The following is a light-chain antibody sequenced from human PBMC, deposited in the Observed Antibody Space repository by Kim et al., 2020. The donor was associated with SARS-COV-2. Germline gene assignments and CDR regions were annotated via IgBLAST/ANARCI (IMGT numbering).Light chain of an antibody. CDR3: AAWDNSLNGHV. CDR2: RNN. CDR1: TSKIGNNY. V-gene: IGLV1-47*01. Sequence: GQRLTTSSTGSTSKIGNNYVSWYHQLPGTAPKLLIYRNNQRPSGVPDRFSGSKSGTTASLTISGPRAEDEAVYYCAAWDNSLNGHVFGGGTQVTVL. J-gene: IGLJ3*02.